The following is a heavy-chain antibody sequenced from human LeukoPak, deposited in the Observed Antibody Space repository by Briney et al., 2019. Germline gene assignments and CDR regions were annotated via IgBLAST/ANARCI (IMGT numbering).Heavy chain of an antibody. CDR2: IYHSGST. Sequence: PSETLSLTCAVSGGSISSGGYSWSWIRQPPGKGLEWIGYIYHSGSTYYNPSLKSRVTISVDRSKNQFSLKLSSVTAADTAVYYCARDRAGIYAFDIWGQGTMVTASS. J-gene: IGHJ3*02. CDR3: ARDRAGIYAFDI. CDR1: GGSISSGGYS. V-gene: IGHV4-30-2*01. D-gene: IGHD6-13*01.